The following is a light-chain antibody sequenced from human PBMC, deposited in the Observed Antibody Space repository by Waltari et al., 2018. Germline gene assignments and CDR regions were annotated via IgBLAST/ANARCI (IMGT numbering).Light chain of an antibody. J-gene: IGLJ3*02. CDR1: SADIGRYNL. Sequence: QSALTQPASVSGSPGQSITISCSGTSADIGRYNLVAWYQQLPGNATKLVIYEVTERPSALSNRFSGSKSGNTASLTISGLQAEDEADYYCSSFESSRTWVFGGGTKLTVL. CDR3: SSFESSRTWV. CDR2: EVT. V-gene: IGLV2-23*02.